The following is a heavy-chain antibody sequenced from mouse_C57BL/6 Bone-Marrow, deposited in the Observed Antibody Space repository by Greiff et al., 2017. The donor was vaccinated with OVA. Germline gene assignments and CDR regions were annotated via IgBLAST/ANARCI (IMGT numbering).Heavy chain of an antibody. Sequence: VQLQQPGAELVKPGASVKLSCTASGFNITGYYMHWVKQRTEQGLEWIGRIDPEDGDTKYDPKFQGKATITADTSSSTAYLQLSSLTSEDTAVYYCALEGSSDCWYFDVWGTGTTVTVSS. D-gene: IGHD1-1*01. V-gene: IGHV14-2*01. CDR1: GFNITGYY. CDR3: ALEGSSDCWYFDV. J-gene: IGHJ1*03. CDR2: IDPEDGDT.